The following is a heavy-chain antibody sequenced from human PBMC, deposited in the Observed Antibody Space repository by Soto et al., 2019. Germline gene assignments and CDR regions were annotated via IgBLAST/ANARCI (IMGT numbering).Heavy chain of an antibody. CDR3: AIVPASIY. Sequence: GASVKVSCKASGYTFTSYAMHWVRQAPGQRLEWMGWVYTDSGDTKYSQKFQGRVTITRDTSASTAYMELSSLTSEDTAVYYCAIVPASIYWGQGTLVTVSS. J-gene: IGHJ4*02. CDR1: GYTFTSYA. V-gene: IGHV1-3*04. CDR2: VYTDSGDT.